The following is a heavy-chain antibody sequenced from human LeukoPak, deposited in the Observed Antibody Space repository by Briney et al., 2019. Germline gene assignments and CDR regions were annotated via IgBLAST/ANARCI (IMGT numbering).Heavy chain of an antibody. J-gene: IGHJ4*02. V-gene: IGHV3-21*01. CDR2: ISSSSSYI. CDR1: GFTFSSYS. D-gene: IGHD7-27*01. Sequence: GGSLRLSCAASGFTFSSYSMNWVRQAPGKGLEWVSSISSSSSYIYYADSVKGRFTISRDNAKNSLYLQMNSLRAEDTAVYYCARAGAGAYYFDYWGQGTLVTVS. CDR3: ARAGAGAYYFDY.